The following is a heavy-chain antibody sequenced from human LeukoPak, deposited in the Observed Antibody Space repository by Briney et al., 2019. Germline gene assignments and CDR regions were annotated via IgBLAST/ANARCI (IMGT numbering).Heavy chain of an antibody. Sequence: TSQTLSLTCTVSGGSISSYYWSWIRQPPGKGLEWIGYIYSSGSTNYSPSLKSRVTISVDTSKNQFSLKLYSVTAADTAVYYCARRYSGYGNAFDIWGQGTMVTVSS. J-gene: IGHJ3*02. V-gene: IGHV4-59*08. CDR1: GGSISSYY. CDR2: IYSSGST. CDR3: ARRYSGYGNAFDI. D-gene: IGHD5-12*01.